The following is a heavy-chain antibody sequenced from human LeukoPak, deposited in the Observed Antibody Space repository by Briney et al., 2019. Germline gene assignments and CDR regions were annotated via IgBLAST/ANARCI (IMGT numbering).Heavy chain of an antibody. CDR3: ARHAAYCSGGSCYYYMDV. CDR1: GGSFSGYY. D-gene: IGHD2-15*01. J-gene: IGHJ6*03. CDR2: INHSGST. V-gene: IGHV4-34*01. Sequence: PSETLSLTCAVYGGSFSGYYWSWIRQPPGKGLEWIGEINHSGSTNYNPSLKSRVTTSVDTSKNQFSLKLSSVTAADTAVYYCARHAAYCSGGSCYYYMDVWGKGTTVTISS.